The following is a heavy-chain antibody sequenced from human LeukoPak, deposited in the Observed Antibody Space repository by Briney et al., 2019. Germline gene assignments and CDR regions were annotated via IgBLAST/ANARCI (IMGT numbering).Heavy chain of an antibody. CDR3: ARDRMQTNRYYYYYYYMDV. J-gene: IGHJ6*03. CDR2: ISAYNGNT. Sequence: ASVKVSCKASGYTFTSYGISWVRQAPGQGLEWMGWISAYNGNTNYAQKLQGRVTMTTDTSTSTAYMELRSLRSDDTAVYYCARDRMQTNRYYYYYYYMDVWGKGTTVTVSS. CDR1: GYTFTSYG. D-gene: IGHD1-1*01. V-gene: IGHV1-18*01.